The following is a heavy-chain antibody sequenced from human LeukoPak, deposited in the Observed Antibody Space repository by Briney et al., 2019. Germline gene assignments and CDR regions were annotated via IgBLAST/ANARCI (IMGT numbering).Heavy chain of an antibody. CDR1: GFTFSNAW. CDR3: TKPYYYGSGSLDY. Sequence: ESLRLSCAASGFTFSNAWMSWVRQAPGFGLECVGRIKSNTGGGTTDYAEPVKGRFTISRDDSKNTLYLQMNSLKTEDTAISYCTKPYYYGSGSLDYWGQGTLVTVSS. J-gene: IGHJ4*02. V-gene: IGHV3-15*01. CDR2: IKSNTGGGTT. D-gene: IGHD3-10*01.